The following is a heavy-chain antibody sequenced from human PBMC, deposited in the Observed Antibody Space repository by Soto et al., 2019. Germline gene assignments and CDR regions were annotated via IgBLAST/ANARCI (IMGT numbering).Heavy chain of an antibody. J-gene: IGHJ4*02. Sequence: EVQLLESGGGLVQPGGSLRLSCAASGITFSSYVLSWVRQAPGKGLEWVSSISGSGTSTYYADSVKGRFTISRDTSKSTLYLHMNSLRADDTAIYYCAKEAGGGAAMVTSYFDYWGQGTLVSVSS. CDR1: GITFSSYV. CDR2: ISGSGTST. V-gene: IGHV3-23*01. CDR3: AKEAGGGAAMVTSYFDY. D-gene: IGHD5-18*01.